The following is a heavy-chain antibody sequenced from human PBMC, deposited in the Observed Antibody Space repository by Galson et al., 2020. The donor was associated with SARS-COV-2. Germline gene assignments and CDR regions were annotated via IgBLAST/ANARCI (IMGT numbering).Heavy chain of an antibody. CDR2: IKSKTDGGTT. J-gene: IGHJ4*02. V-gene: IGHV3-15*01. CDR1: GFTFSNAW. Sequence: TGGSLRLSCAASGFTFSNAWMSWVRQAPGKGLEWVGSIKSKTDGGTTDHAAPVKGRFTISRDDSTNTLYLQMNSLKTEDTGVYYCTKFSYDSSGYKGFDYWGQGTLVTVSS. D-gene: IGHD3-22*01. CDR3: TKFSYDSSGYKGFDY.